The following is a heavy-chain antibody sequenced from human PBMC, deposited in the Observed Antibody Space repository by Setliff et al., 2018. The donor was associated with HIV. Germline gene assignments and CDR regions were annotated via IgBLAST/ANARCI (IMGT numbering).Heavy chain of an antibody. V-gene: IGHV4-39*01. CDR1: GGSSSSSSFY. D-gene: IGHD3-9*01. CDR2: IYYSGNT. J-gene: IGHJ4*02. Sequence: TLSLPCTVSGGSSSSSSFYWGWIRQPPGKGLEWIGSIYYSGNTYYNPSLKSRVTISVDTSKNQFSLKLSSVTAADTAVYYCARPFDWGSSHPLGYWSQGTLVTVSS. CDR3: ARPFDWGSSHPLGY.